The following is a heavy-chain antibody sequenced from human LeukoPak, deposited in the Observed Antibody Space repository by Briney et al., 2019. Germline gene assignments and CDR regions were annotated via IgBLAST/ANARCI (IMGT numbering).Heavy chain of an antibody. CDR1: GYTFTSYA. CDR3: AREDYGDYHFDY. D-gene: IGHD4-17*01. CDR2: INAGNGNT. J-gene: IGHJ4*02. V-gene: IGHV1-3*01. Sequence: ASVTVSCKASGYTFTSYAMHWVRQAPGQRLEWMGWINAGNGNTKYSQKFQGRVTISRDTSASTAYMELSSLRSEDTAVYYCAREDYGDYHFDYWGQGTLVTVSS.